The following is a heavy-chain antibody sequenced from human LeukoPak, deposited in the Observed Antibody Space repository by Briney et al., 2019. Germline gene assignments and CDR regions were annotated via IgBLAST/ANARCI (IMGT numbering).Heavy chain of an antibody. CDR3: ARIGYSSSSFDY. V-gene: IGHV3-7*01. CDR2: IKQDGSEK. CDR1: GFTFSNYR. J-gene: IGHJ4*02. D-gene: IGHD6-6*01. Sequence: SGGSLRLSCAASGFTFSNYRMSWVCQAPGKGLEWVANIKQDGSEKDFVDSLKGRFTISRDNAKNSLYHQMNSLRAEDTAVYYCARIGYSSSSFDYWGQGTLVTVSS.